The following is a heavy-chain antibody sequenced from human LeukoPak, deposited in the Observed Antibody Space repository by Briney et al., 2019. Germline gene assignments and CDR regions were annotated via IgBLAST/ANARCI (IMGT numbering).Heavy chain of an antibody. Sequence: PSETLSLTCTVSGGSISSYYWSWIRQPPGKGLEWIGYIYYSGSTNYNPSLKSRVTISVDTSKNQFSLKLSSVTAADTAVYYCARGHIYGSGSYYNWFDPWGQGTLVTVSS. CDR1: GGSISSYY. CDR3: ARGHIYGSGSYYNWFDP. CDR2: IYYSGST. V-gene: IGHV4-59*08. J-gene: IGHJ5*02. D-gene: IGHD3-10*01.